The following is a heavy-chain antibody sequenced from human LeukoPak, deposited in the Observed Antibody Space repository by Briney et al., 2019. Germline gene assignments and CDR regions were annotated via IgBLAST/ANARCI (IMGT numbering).Heavy chain of an antibody. CDR3: AAVEMGDFDY. D-gene: IGHD5-24*01. J-gene: IGHJ4*02. Sequence: GESLKSSCKGSGYGFTSYWIGWVRPMPGKGLEWMGIIYPGDSDTRYSPSFQGQVTISADKSISTAYLQSSSLKASDTAMYYCAAVEMGDFDYWGQGTLVTVSS. CDR2: IYPGDSDT. CDR1: GYGFTSYW. V-gene: IGHV5-51*01.